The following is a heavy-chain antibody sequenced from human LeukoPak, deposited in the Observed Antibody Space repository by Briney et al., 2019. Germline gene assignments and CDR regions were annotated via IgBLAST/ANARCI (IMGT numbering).Heavy chain of an antibody. V-gene: IGHV3-66*02. D-gene: IGHD2-2*02. Sequence: GGSLRLLCAASGFTVSRNYMRWVPQAPGKGLEWVSVIYSGGSTYYADSVKGRFTISRDNSKNTLYLQMNSLRAEDTAVYYCAREGDLGCSSTSCYINGMDVWGQGTTVTVSS. CDR3: AREGDLGCSSTSCYINGMDV. J-gene: IGHJ6*02. CDR1: GFTVSRNY. CDR2: IYSGGST.